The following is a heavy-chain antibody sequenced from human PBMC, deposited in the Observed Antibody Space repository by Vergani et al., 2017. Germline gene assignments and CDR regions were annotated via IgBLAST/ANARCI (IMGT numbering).Heavy chain of an antibody. D-gene: IGHD2-2*01. CDR2: LIPILGIA. CDR3: ARVLQGPAASGGFDP. Sequence: QVQLVQSGAEVKKPGSSVKVSCKASGGTFSSSTISWVRQAPGQGLEWMGRLIPILGIANYAQKFQGRVTITADKSTSTAYMELSSLRSEDTAVYYCARVLQGPAASGGFDPWGQGTLVTVSS. V-gene: IGHV1-69*02. J-gene: IGHJ5*02. CDR1: GGTFSSST.